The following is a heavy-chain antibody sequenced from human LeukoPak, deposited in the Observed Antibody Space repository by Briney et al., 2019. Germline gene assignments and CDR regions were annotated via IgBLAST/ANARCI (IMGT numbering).Heavy chain of an antibody. V-gene: IGHV4-59*08. Sequence: SETLSLTCTVSGVSISSFCWSWIRQPPGKGLEWIGYIYYSGRSSYNPSLKSRVTISLDTSKNQFSLKLSSVTAADTAVYYCASAYGDHDYWGQGTLVTVSS. CDR2: IYYSGRS. CDR3: ASAYGDHDY. D-gene: IGHD4-17*01. CDR1: GVSISSFC. J-gene: IGHJ4*02.